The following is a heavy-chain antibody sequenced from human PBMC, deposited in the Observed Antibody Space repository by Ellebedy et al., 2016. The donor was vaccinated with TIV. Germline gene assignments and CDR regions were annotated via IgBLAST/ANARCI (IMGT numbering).Heavy chain of an antibody. CDR1: GGSVGSDTYY. CDR2: IFSSGNT. CDR3: ARHVGSASGDHFDY. J-gene: IGHJ4*02. Sequence: SETLSLTXAVSGGSVGSDTYYWAWIRQPPGKGLDWIGSIFSSGNTQYKVSLGSRVTMSRHTSKNQFSLKLSSVTAAETAVYFCARHVGSASGDHFDYWGQGTLVTVSS. D-gene: IGHD3-10*01. V-gene: IGHV4-39*01.